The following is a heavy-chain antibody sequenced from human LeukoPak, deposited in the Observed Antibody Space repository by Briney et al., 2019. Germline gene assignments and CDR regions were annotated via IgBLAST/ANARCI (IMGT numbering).Heavy chain of an antibody. D-gene: IGHD3-22*01. CDR3: ARGLRGPYYYDSSGYSLSLFY. Sequence: SETLSLTCTVSGGSISSYYWSWIRQPPGKGLEWIGYIYYSGSTNYNPSLKSRVTISVDTSKNQFSLKLSSVTAADTAVYYCARGLRGPYYYDSSGYSLSLFYWGQGTLVTVSS. CDR1: GGSISSYY. CDR2: IYYSGST. J-gene: IGHJ4*02. V-gene: IGHV4-59*01.